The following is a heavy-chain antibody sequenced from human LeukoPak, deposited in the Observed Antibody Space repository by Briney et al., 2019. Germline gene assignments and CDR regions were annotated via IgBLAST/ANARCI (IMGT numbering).Heavy chain of an antibody. CDR2: QSDTGYYR. CDR1: GFTFGDSA. V-gene: IGHV3-23*01. CDR3: ARKWHGGFDI. Sequence: GGSLRLSCTGSGFTFGDSAMSWVRQAPGKGLEWVSDQSDTGYYRNYADSAKGRFTISRDNSKNSLWLQMNSLRVEDTAVYYCARKWHGGFDIWSQGAMVTVSS. J-gene: IGHJ3*02. D-gene: IGHD2-8*01.